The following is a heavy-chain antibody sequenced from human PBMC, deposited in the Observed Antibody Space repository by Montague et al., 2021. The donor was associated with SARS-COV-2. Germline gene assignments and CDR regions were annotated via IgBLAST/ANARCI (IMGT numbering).Heavy chain of an antibody. CDR1: GGSISSGTYY. V-gene: IGHV4-39*01. D-gene: IGHD6-19*01. J-gene: IGHJ2*01. Sequence: SETLSLTSTVSGGSISSGTYYWGWVRQPPGKGLEWIGTINYSGKTYYNPSLKSRVTISVDTSKNQFSLKVTSVTAADTAVYYCARRAQWQLSWFFDLWGRGTLLTVSS. CDR2: INYSGKT. CDR3: ARRAQWQLSWFFDL.